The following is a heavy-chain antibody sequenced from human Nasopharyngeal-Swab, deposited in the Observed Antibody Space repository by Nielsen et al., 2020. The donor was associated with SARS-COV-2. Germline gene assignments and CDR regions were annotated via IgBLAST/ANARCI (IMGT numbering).Heavy chain of an antibody. CDR3: ARYDVQQLVPREDAFDI. CDR2: IYYSGST. CDR1: GGSISSSSYY. Sequence: SETLSLTCTVSGGSISSSSYYWGWIRQPPGKGLEWIGSIYYSGSTYYNPSLKSRVTISVDTSKNQFSLKLSSVTAADTAVYYCARYDVQQLVPREDAFDIWGQGTMVTVSS. J-gene: IGHJ3*02. V-gene: IGHV4-39*01. D-gene: IGHD6-13*01.